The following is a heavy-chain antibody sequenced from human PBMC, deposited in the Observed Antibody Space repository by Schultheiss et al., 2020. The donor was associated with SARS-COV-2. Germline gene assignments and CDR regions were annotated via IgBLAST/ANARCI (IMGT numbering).Heavy chain of an antibody. D-gene: IGHD3-10*01. J-gene: IGHJ6*02. CDR2: INPNSGGT. CDR3: ALLWFGESIGGSYYYYGMDV. Sequence: ASVKVSCKASGYTFTSYAMHWVRQAPGQGLEWMGWINPNSGGTNYAQKFQDRVTITADKSTSTAYMELSSLRSEDTAVYYCALLWFGESIGGSYYYYGMDVWGQGTTVTVSS. V-gene: IGHV1-2*02. CDR1: GYTFTSYA.